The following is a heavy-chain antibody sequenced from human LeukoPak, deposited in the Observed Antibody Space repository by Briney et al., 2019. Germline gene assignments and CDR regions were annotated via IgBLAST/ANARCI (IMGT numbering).Heavy chain of an antibody. J-gene: IGHJ3*02. CDR2: IKQDGSEK. D-gene: IGHD5-24*01. Sequence: GGSLRPSCAASGFTFSSYWMSWVRQAPGKGLEWVANIKQDGSEKYYVDSVKGRFTISRDNAKNSLYLQMNSLRAEDTAVYYCARLRDGYTIDAFDIWGQGTMVTVSS. V-gene: IGHV3-7*01. CDR1: GFTFSSYW. CDR3: ARLRDGYTIDAFDI.